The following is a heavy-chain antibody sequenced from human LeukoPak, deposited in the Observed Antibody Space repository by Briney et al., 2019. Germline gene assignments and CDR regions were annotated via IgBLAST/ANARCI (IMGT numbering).Heavy chain of an antibody. J-gene: IGHJ3*02. D-gene: IGHD5-18*01. Sequence: GGSLRLSCAASGITFSSYFMTWIRQSPEKGLEWVANINQYGSERNYLDSVTGRFTISRDNAKNSLYLQMNSLRAEDTALYYCARGVQALVTYQGAFDIWGQGTMVTVSS. CDR3: ARGVQALVTYQGAFDI. V-gene: IGHV3-7*01. CDR1: GITFSSYF. CDR2: INQYGSER.